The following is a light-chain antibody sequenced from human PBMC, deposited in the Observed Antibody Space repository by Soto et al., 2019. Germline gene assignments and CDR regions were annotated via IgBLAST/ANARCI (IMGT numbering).Light chain of an antibody. V-gene: IGLV1-44*01. CDR1: TSNIGKYT. CDR3: SSWDDSLNGVA. J-gene: IGLJ2*01. CDR2: SND. Sequence: QSVLTQAPSASGTPGQRVTFSCSGSTSNIGKYTVNWYQQLPGTAPKLLVHSNDQRPSGVPDRFYGPKSGTSASLAISGLQSEDEADYYCSSWDDSLNGVAFGGGTKLTVL.